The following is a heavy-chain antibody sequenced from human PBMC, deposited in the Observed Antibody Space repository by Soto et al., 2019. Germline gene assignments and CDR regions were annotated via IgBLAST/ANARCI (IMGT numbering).Heavy chain of an antibody. CDR2: ISGSGGST. J-gene: IGHJ4*02. D-gene: IGHD3-22*01. CDR3: AIERTYYYDSSGYYYDY. CDR1: GFTFSNAW. V-gene: IGHV3-23*01. Sequence: GGSLRLSCAASGFTFSNAWMSWVRQAPGKGLEWVSAISGSGGSTYYADSVKGRFTISRDNSKNTLYLQMNSLRAEDTAVYYCAIERTYYYDSSGYYYDYWGQGTLVTVSS.